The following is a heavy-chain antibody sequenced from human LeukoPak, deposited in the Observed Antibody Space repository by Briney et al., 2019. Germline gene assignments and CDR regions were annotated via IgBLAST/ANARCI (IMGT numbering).Heavy chain of an antibody. D-gene: IGHD3-10*01. CDR2: INSDGGST. V-gene: IGHV3-74*03. CDR3: AREGGVTMVRGVLRY. CDR1: GFNLRNYW. Sequence: GGSLRLSCEASGFNLRNYWMHWVRQAPGQRPVWVSRINSDGGSTTYADSVKGRFTISRNNAKNTLYLDMNSLRAEDTAVYYCAREGGVTMVRGVLRYWGQGALVTVSS. J-gene: IGHJ4*02.